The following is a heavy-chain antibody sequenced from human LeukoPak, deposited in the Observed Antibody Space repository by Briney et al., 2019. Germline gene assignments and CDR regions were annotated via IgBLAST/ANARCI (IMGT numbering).Heavy chain of an antibody. D-gene: IGHD3-10*01. V-gene: IGHV3-48*01. Sequence: GGSLRLSCAASGFTFSSYSMNWVRQAPGKGLEWVSYISSSSSTIYYADSVKGRFTISRDNAKNSLYLQMNSLRAEDTAVYYCARAGRYYGWDVAFDIWGQGTMVTVSS. CDR3: ARAGRYYGWDVAFDI. CDR1: GFTFSSYS. J-gene: IGHJ3*02. CDR2: ISSSSSTI.